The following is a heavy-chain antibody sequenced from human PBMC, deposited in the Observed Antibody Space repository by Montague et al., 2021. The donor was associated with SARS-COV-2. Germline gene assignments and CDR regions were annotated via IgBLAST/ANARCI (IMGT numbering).Heavy chain of an antibody. V-gene: IGHV4-39*01. CDR3: ARHRRGWLVPTPRFFDY. Sequence: SETLSLTCTVSGGSISSTSYYWGWIRQPPGKGLEWIGSIYYSGSTYYNPSLKSRVTISVDTSKNQFSLKLSSVTAADTAVYYCARHRRGWLVPTPRFFDYWGQGTLVTVSS. CDR1: GGSISSTSYY. CDR2: IYYSGST. J-gene: IGHJ4*02. D-gene: IGHD6-19*01.